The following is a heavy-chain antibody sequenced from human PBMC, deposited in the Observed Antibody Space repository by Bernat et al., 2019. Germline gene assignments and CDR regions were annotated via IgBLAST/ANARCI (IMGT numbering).Heavy chain of an antibody. CDR3: ARDPYCSSTSCYRGDFDY. V-gene: IGHV3-30-3*01. J-gene: IGHJ4*02. CDR1: GFTFSSYA. D-gene: IGHD2-2*01. Sequence: QVQLVESGGGVVQPGRSLRLSCAASGFTFSSYAMHWVRQAPGKGLEWVAVISYDGSNKYYADSVKGRFTISRDNSKNTLYLQMNSLRAEDTAVYYCARDPYCSSTSCYRGDFDYWGQGTLVTVSS. CDR2: ISYDGSNK.